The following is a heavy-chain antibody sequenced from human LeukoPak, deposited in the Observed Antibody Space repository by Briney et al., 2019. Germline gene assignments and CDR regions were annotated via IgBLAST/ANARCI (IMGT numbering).Heavy chain of an antibody. D-gene: IGHD5-18*01. CDR2: ISWNSGTI. V-gene: IGHV3-9*01. Sequence: GGSLRLSCAASGFTFDDYAMHWVRQAPGKGLEWVSGISWNSGTIGYADSVKGRFTISRDNAKNSLYLQMNSLRAEDTALYYCAKGMGYSYGPQNFDYWGQGTLVTVSS. CDR1: GFTFDDYA. CDR3: AKGMGYSYGPQNFDY. J-gene: IGHJ4*02.